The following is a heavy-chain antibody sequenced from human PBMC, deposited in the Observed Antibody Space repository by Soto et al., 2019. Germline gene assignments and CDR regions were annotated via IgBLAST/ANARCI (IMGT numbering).Heavy chain of an antibody. D-gene: IGHD6-13*01. CDR3: AICHRRIAAAGTNYYYYYMDV. CDR2: MNPNSGNT. V-gene: IGHV1-8*01. J-gene: IGHJ6*03. Sequence: ASVKVSCKASGYTFTSYDINWVRQATGQGLEWMGWMNPNSGNTGYAQKFQGRVTMTRNTSISTAYMELSSLRSEDTAVYYWAICHRRIAAAGTNYYYYYMDVWGKGTTVTVSS. CDR1: GYTFTSYD.